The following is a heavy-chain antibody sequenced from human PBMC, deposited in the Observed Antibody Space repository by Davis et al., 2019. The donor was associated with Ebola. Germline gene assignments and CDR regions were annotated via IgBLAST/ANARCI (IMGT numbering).Heavy chain of an antibody. CDR1: GYTFTGYY. J-gene: IGHJ4*02. CDR2: INPNSGGT. Sequence: ASVKVSCTASGYTFTGYYMHWARQAPGQGLEWMGWINPNSGGTNYAQKFQGRVTMTRDTSISTAYMELSRLRSDDTAVYYCAREDAGGVYTLVDWGQGTLVTVSS. D-gene: IGHD2-8*02. V-gene: IGHV1-2*02. CDR3: AREDAGGVYTLVD.